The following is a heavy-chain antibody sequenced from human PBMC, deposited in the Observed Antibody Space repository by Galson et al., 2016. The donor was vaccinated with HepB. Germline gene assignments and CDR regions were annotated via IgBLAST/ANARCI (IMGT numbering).Heavy chain of an antibody. V-gene: IGHV6-1*01. CDR3: ARSAYFKEWLYP. D-gene: IGHD2/OR15-2a*01. J-gene: IGHJ5*02. Sequence: CAISGDSVSGNTATWNWIRQSPTRGLEWLGRTAYRSQWLYVYAPSLKGRITIKPDTSTNQFSLHMTSVTPEDTATYYCARSAYFKEWLYPWGQGTPVTVSS. CDR1: GDSVSGNTAT. CDR2: TAYRSQWLY.